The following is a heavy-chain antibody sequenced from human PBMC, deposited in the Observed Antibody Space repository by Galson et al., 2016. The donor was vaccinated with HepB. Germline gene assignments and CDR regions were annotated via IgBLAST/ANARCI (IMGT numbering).Heavy chain of an antibody. Sequence: QSGAEVKKPGESLKISCQGSEYNFPTYWIAWVRQMPGKGLEWMGIIYPGDSDTRYSPSFQGQVTISADRSVTTAYVQWSSLKASDTAMYYCARLDFWIRYPRRHAFHIWGRGTMLTVSS. CDR2: IYPGDSDT. J-gene: IGHJ3*02. D-gene: IGHD3-3*01. CDR1: EYNFPTYW. V-gene: IGHV5-51*01. CDR3: ARLDFWIRYPRRHAFHI.